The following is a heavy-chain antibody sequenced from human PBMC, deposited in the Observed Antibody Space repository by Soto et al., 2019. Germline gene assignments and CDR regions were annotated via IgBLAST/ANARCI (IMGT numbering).Heavy chain of an antibody. CDR3: AKSPNFYCSSPNCYKYYFDH. J-gene: IGHJ4*02. D-gene: IGHD2-2*02. Sequence: LRVSCAASGFTFNTYGMHWVRQAPGKGLEWVAVISYDGSEKYYVDSVKGRFTISKDNSKNTLYLQMNSLRPEDTAVYYCAKSPNFYCSSPNCYKYYFDHWGQGTRVTVSS. CDR1: GFTFNTYG. V-gene: IGHV3-30*18. CDR2: ISYDGSEK.